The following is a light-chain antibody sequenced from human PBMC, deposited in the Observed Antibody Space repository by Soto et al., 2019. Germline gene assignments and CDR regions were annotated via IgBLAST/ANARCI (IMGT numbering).Light chain of an antibody. CDR1: NIGGKS. J-gene: IGLJ2*01. CDR3: QVWDSSTDHPVV. CDR2: DDS. V-gene: IGLV3-21*02. Sequence: SYELTQPPSVSVAPAQTAGITCGGNNIGGKSVHWYQQKPGQAPVLVVYDDSDRPSGIPERFSGSNSGNTATLTISRVEAGDEADYYCQVWDSSTDHPVVFGGGTKLTVL.